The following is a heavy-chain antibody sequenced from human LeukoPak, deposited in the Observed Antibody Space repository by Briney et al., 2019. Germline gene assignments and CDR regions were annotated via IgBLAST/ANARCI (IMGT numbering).Heavy chain of an antibody. D-gene: IGHD3-3*01. Sequence: GGSLRLSCAASGFTFSSYSMNWVRQAPGKGLEWVSSISSSSSYIYYADSVKGRFTISRDNAKNSLYLQMNSLRAEDTAVYYCAREYYDFWSGYYTPLNYYYMDVWGKGTTVTVSS. CDR1: GFTFSSYS. V-gene: IGHV3-21*01. CDR2: ISSSSSYI. CDR3: AREYYDFWSGYYTPLNYYYMDV. J-gene: IGHJ6*03.